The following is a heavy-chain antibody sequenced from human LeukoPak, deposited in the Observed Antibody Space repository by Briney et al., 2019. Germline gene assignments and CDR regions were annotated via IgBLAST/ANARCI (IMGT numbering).Heavy chain of an antibody. CDR2: IYYSGST. CDR1: GGSISSISYY. Sequence: PSETLSLTCTVSGGSISSISYYWGWIRQPPGKGLEWIGYIYYSGSTNYYPSLKSRVTISIDTSKNQFSLKLSSVTAADTAVYYCARAPGGYGSGSRGASDIWGQGTMVTVS. CDR3: ARAPGGYGSGSRGASDI. V-gene: IGHV4-61*05. J-gene: IGHJ3*02. D-gene: IGHD3-10*01.